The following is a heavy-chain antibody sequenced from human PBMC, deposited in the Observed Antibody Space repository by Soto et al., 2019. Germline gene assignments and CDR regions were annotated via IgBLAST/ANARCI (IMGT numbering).Heavy chain of an antibody. CDR3: ARLYYYDSSGSRNFDY. V-gene: IGHV5-51*01. Sequence: GESLKISCKGSGYSFTSYWIGWVRQMPGKGLEWMGIIYPGDSDTRYSPSFQGQVTISADKSISTAYLQWSSLKASDTAMYYCARLYYYDSSGSRNFDYWGQGTLVTVSS. D-gene: IGHD3-22*01. CDR2: IYPGDSDT. CDR1: GYSFTSYW. J-gene: IGHJ4*02.